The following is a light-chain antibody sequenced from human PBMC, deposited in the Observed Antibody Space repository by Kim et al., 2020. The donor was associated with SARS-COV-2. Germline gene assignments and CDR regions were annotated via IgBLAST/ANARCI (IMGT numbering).Light chain of an antibody. J-gene: IGLJ2*01. CDR1: KLGEKY. CDR3: QTWDSITVV. V-gene: IGLV3-1*01. Sequence: SYELTQPPSVSVSPGQTASITCSGDKLGEKYACWYQQKPGQSPVLVIYQDTKRHSGIPERFSGSNSGNTATLTISGTQAMDEADYYCQTWDSITVVFVGG. CDR2: QDT.